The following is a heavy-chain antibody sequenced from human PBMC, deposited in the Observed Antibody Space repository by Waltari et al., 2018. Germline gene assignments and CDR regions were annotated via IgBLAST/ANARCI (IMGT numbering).Heavy chain of an antibody. J-gene: IGHJ4*02. CDR2: IYSGGST. CDR1: GFTVSSNY. Sequence: EVQLVASGGGLIQPGGSLRLSCAASGFTVSSNYMTWVRQAPGKGLEWVSVIYSGGSTYYADSVKGRFTISRDNSKNTLFLQTNSLRAEDTAVYYCARGGSSSWYRFDYWGQGTLVTVSS. CDR3: ARGGSSSWYRFDY. D-gene: IGHD6-13*01. V-gene: IGHV3-53*01.